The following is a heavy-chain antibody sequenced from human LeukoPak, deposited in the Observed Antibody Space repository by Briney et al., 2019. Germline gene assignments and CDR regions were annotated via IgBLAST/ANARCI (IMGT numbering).Heavy chain of an antibody. CDR3: ATLRSLFDY. Sequence: ASVKVSCKASGYTFTGYYMHWVRQAPGQGLEWMGWINPNSGGTNYAPKFQGRVTLTRDTSINTAYMELSRLKSDDTAMYYCATLRSLFDYRGQGTLVTVSS. D-gene: IGHD3-16*02. V-gene: IGHV1-2*02. CDR1: GYTFTGYY. J-gene: IGHJ4*02. CDR2: INPNSGGT.